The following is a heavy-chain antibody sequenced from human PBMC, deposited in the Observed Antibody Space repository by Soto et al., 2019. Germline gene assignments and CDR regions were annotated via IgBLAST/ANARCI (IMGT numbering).Heavy chain of an antibody. D-gene: IGHD3-22*01. J-gene: IGHJ6*02. CDR1: GYSFTSYW. CDR3: ARRGYYDSSGYYTSYYYGMDV. CDR2: IDPSDSYT. Sequence: GESLKISCKGSGYSFTSYWISWVRQMPGKGLEWMGRIDPSDSYTNYSPSFQGHVTISADKSISTAYLQWSSLKASDTAMYYCARRGYYDSSGYYTSYYYGMDVWGQGTTVTVSS. V-gene: IGHV5-10-1*01.